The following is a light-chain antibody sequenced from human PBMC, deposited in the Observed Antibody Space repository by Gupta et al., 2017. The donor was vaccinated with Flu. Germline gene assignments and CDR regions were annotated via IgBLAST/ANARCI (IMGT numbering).Light chain of an antibody. CDR1: QSISSW. CDR3: QQYNSYRT. CDR2: KAS. Sequence: DIQMTQSPSTLSASVGDRVTITCRASQSISSWLAWYQQKPGKAPKLLIYKASSLESGVPSRFSGSGSGTEFTLTSSSRQTDDFATYYGQQYNSYRTFGQGTKVEIK. V-gene: IGKV1-5*03. J-gene: IGKJ1*01.